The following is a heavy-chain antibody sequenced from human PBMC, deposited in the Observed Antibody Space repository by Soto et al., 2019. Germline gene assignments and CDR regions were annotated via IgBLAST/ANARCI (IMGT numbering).Heavy chain of an antibody. CDR1: GFTFSSYA. CDR2: ISGSGGST. D-gene: IGHD2-15*01. Sequence: GSLRLSCAASGFTFSSYAMSWVRQAPGKGLEWVSAISGSGGSTYYADSVKGRFTISRDNSKNTLYLQMNSLRAEDTAVYYCAKSTRRVRDIVVVVAATFDHWGQGTLVTVSS. V-gene: IGHV3-23*01. CDR3: AKSTRRVRDIVVVVAATFDH. J-gene: IGHJ4*02.